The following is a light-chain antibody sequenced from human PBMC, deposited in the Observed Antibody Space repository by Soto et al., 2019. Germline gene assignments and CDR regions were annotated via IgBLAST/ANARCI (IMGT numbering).Light chain of an antibody. CDR2: DNN. J-gene: IGLJ2*01. CDR1: SSNIGNNY. Sequence: QSVLTQPPSVSAAPGQKVTISCSGSSSNIGNNYLSWYQQLPGTAPKLLIYDNNKRPSGIPDRFSGSKSGTSATLGISGLQTGDESDYYCGTWDSSLTPGEVFGGGTKLTVL. V-gene: IGLV1-51*01. CDR3: GTWDSSLTPGEV.